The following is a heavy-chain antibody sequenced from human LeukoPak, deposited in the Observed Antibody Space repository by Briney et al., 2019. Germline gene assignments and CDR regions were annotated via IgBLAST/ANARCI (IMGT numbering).Heavy chain of an antibody. CDR1: GFTFSTHW. CDR2: TNSDGSDT. Sequence: GGSLRLSCAASGFTFSTHWVHWVRQAAGKGLEWVSRTNSDGSDTIYADSVEGRFTISRDNAKNSLYLQMNSLRAEDTAVYYCASQDYYDSSGYPDYWGQGTLVTVSS. CDR3: ASQDYYDSSGYPDY. J-gene: IGHJ4*02. V-gene: IGHV3-74*01. D-gene: IGHD3-22*01.